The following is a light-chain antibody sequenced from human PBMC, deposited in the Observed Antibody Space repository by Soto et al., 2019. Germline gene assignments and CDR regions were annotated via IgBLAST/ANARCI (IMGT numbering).Light chain of an antibody. CDR3: AAWDDSLNGVV. Sequence: QSVLTQTPSASGTPGQRVTISCSGSSSNIGSNTVNWYQQLPGTAPKLLNYSNNQRPSGVPDRFSGSKSGTSASLAISGLQSVDEADYYCAAWDDSLNGVVFGGGTKLTVL. CDR2: SNN. V-gene: IGLV1-44*01. CDR1: SSNIGSNT. J-gene: IGLJ2*01.